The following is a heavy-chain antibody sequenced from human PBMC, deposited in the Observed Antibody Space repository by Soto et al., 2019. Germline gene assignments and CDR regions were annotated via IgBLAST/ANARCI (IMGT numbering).Heavy chain of an antibody. CDR3: ARSVVVGRQGYYGMDV. CDR2: ISYDGSNK. CDR1: GFTFSSYA. J-gene: IGHJ6*02. Sequence: GGSLRLSCAASGFTFSSYAMHWVRQAPGKGLEWVAVISYDGSNKYYADSVKGRFTISRDNSKNTLYLQMNSLRAEDTAVYYCARSVVVGRQGYYGMDVWGQGTTVTVSS. V-gene: IGHV3-30-3*01. D-gene: IGHD2-15*01.